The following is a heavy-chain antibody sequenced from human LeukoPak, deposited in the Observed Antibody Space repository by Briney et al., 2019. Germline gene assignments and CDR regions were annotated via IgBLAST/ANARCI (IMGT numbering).Heavy chain of an antibody. V-gene: IGHV4-34*01. Sequence: PSETLSLTCAAYGGSFSGYYWSWIRQPPGKGLEWIGEINHSGSTNYNPSLKSRVTISVDTSKNQFSLKLSSVTAADTAVYYCARRGQYYYGSGSLFNWFDPWGQGTLVTVSS. CDR3: ARRGQYYYGSGSLFNWFDP. D-gene: IGHD3-10*01. J-gene: IGHJ5*02. CDR1: GGSFSGYY. CDR2: INHSGST.